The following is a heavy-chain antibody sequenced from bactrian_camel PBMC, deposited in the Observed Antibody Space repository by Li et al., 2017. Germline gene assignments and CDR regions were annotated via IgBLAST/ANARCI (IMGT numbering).Heavy chain of an antibody. V-gene: IGHV3S7*01. CDR1: GFTFASGV. Sequence: QVQLVESGGGLVQPGGSLRLSCTASGFTFASGVMSWVRQAPGKGLEWVSSIYHGGVGVTFYGDSVKGRFTISKDNAKKTLYLQMNSLRPEDTAAYFCAADKERGDYYGLHYWGKGTQVTVS. CDR2: IYHGGVGVT. D-gene: IGHD3*01. J-gene: IGHJ7*01.